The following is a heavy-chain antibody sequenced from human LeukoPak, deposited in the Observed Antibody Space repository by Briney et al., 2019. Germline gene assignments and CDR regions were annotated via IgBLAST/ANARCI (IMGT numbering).Heavy chain of an antibody. J-gene: IGHJ3*01. D-gene: IGHD5-18*01. Sequence: GGSLRLSCAASGFTFTSYAMSWVRQAPGKGLEWVSTISGSGGSTYYADSVKGHFTISRDNSKNTLYLQMNSLRAEDTAVYFCAKLKYSYGYDDAFDFWGQGTMVTVSS. CDR1: GFTFTSYA. V-gene: IGHV3-23*01. CDR3: AKLKYSYGYDDAFDF. CDR2: ISGSGGST.